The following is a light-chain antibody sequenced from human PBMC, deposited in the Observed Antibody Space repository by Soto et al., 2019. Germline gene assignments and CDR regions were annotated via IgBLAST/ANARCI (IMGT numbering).Light chain of an antibody. J-gene: IGKJ5*01. Sequence: PGARATLPCRARQSVTSSYLAWYQQKPGQAPRPLIFGASSRATGIPDRFSGSGSGTDFTLTISGLQSEDFATYYCQQSFSTPTFGQGTRLEI. CDR2: GAS. CDR1: QSVTSSY. CDR3: QQSFSTPT. V-gene: IGKV3-20*01.